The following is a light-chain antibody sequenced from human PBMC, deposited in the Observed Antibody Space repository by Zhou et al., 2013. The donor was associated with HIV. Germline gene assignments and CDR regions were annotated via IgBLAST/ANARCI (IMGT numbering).Light chain of an antibody. J-gene: IGKJ2*01. CDR1: QSVNSNY. CDR3: QQYGHSPPYT. V-gene: IGKV3-20*01. Sequence: EIVLTQSPGTLSLAPGERATLSCRASQSVNSNYLAWYQQKSGQAPRLLVYGASSRATGIPDRFSGSGSGTDFTLTISRLEPEDFAVYYCQQYGHSPPYTFGQGTKLEIK. CDR2: GAS.